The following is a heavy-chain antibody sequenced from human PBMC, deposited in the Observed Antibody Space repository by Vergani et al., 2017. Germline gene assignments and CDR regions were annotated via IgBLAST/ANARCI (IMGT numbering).Heavy chain of an antibody. CDR2: IKSDGSIT. J-gene: IGHJ6*02. CDR3: AKEPGMDV. V-gene: IGHV3-74*03. CDR1: GFSFNSYW. Sequence: DVHLAESGGGFFQPGGSLRLSCSASGFSFNSYWMHWVRQVPGKGLLWVSRIKSDGSITAYADSVKGRFTISRDNAQNTLYLQMNSLRAEDTAVYYCAKEPGMDVWGQGTTVTVSS.